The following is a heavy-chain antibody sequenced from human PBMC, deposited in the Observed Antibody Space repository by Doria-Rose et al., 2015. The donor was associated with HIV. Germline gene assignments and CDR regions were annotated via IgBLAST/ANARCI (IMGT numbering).Heavy chain of an antibody. J-gene: IGHJ4*02. V-gene: IGHV4-4*07. CDR2: FFTSGST. CDR1: GGSVSGYY. CDR3: ARAVAGTADFDY. Sequence: QVQLQQWGPGLVKPSETLSLTCNVAGGSVSGYYWNWIRQPAGKGLEWIGRFFTSGSTNYNPSLKSRLTMPLDTSKNQFSLKLTSVTAADTAVYYCARAVAGTADFDYWGQGTLVTVSS. D-gene: IGHD6-19*01.